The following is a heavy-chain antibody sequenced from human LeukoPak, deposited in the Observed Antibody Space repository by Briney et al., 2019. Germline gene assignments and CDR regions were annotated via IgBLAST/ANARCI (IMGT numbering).Heavy chain of an antibody. CDR2: IRYDGSNK. Sequence: GGSLRLSCAASGFTFSSYGMHWVRQAPGKGLEWVAFIRYDGSNKYYADSVKGRFTISRDNSKNTLYLQMNSLRAEDTAVYYCAKDDTIFGVVIIATPLFDYWGQGTLVTVSS. CDR1: GFTFSSYG. D-gene: IGHD3-3*01. CDR3: AKDDTIFGVVIIATPLFDY. J-gene: IGHJ4*02. V-gene: IGHV3-30*02.